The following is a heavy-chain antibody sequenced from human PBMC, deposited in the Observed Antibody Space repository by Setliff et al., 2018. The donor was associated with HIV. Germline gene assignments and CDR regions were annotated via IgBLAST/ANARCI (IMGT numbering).Heavy chain of an antibody. J-gene: IGHJ4*02. Sequence: SETLSLTCTVSGGSISNSSYYWGWIRQPPGKGLEWIGSIYYSGSTYYNPSLKSRVTISIDKSKSQFSLKLSSVTVADTAVYYCARVPSIAARPDGDYWGQGTLVTVSS. CDR1: GGSISNSSYY. CDR3: ARVPSIAARPDGDY. V-gene: IGHV4-39*07. D-gene: IGHD6-6*01. CDR2: IYYSGST.